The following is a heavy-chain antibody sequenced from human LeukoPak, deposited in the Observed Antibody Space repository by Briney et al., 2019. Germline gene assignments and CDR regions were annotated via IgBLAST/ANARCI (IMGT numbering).Heavy chain of an antibody. CDR3: AKDLGRYRNNYFEY. J-gene: IGHJ4*02. D-gene: IGHD1-26*01. CDR2: ISGSGGGT. CDR1: GSTFNSYA. Sequence: GGSLRLSCAASGSTFNSYAMSWVRQAPEKGRECGATISGSGGGTYYADSVKGRFTISRDDSTTTLYLQMNRLRAEETAVYYCAKDLGRYRNNYFEYWGQGTLVTVSS. V-gene: IGHV3-23*01.